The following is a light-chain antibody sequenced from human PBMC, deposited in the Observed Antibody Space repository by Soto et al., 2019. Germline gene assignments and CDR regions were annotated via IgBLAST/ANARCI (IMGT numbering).Light chain of an antibody. Sequence: DIGVTQSPDSLAVSLGEMATINCKSSQSVLYSSNSKNYLAWYQQRPGQPPKLLIYWASTRESGVPDRFSGSGSGTDFTLTISSLQAEDVAVYFCQQYYRPPYTFGQGTRLEIK. CDR3: QQYYRPPYT. V-gene: IGKV4-1*01. J-gene: IGKJ2*01. CDR1: QSVLYSSNSKNY. CDR2: WAS.